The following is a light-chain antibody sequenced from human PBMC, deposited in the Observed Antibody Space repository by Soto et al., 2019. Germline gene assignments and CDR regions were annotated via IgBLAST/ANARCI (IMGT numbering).Light chain of an antibody. V-gene: IGKV4-1*01. Sequence: DIVMTQSPDSLAVSLGERATINCKSSQSILYSSNNKNYLAWYQQKPGQPPKLLIYWASTRESGFPDRFSGSGSGTDFTLTISSLQAGDVAVYYCQQYYDAPQTFGQGTKVEIK. J-gene: IGKJ1*01. CDR3: QQYYDAPQT. CDR1: QSILYSSNNKNY. CDR2: WAS.